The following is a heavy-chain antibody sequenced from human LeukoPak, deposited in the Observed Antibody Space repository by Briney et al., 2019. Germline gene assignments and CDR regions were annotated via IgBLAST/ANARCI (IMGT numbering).Heavy chain of an antibody. D-gene: IGHD3-10*01. CDR3: ARARGSGKDFDY. CDR1: GYTFTGYY. Sequence: ASVKVSCKASGYTFTGYYMHWVRQAPGQGLEWMGIINPSGGSTSYAQKFQGRVTMTRDTSTSTVYMELSSLRSEDTAVYYCARARGSGKDFDYWGQGTLVTVSS. J-gene: IGHJ4*02. CDR2: INPSGGST. V-gene: IGHV1-46*01.